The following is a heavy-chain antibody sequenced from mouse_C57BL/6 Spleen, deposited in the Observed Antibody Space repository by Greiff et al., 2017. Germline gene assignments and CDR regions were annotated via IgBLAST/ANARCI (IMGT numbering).Heavy chain of an antibody. V-gene: IGHV1-50*01. D-gene: IGHD1-1*01. Sequence: QVQLQQPGAELVKPGASVKLSCKASGYTFTSSWMQWVKQRPGQGLEWIGEIDPSDSYTNYNQKFKGKATLTVDTSSSTAYMQLSSLTSEDSAVYYCASRGFYYGSSYVNWYFDVWGTGTTVTVSS. CDR3: ASRGFYYGSSYVNWYFDV. J-gene: IGHJ1*03. CDR2: IDPSDSYT. CDR1: GYTFTSSW.